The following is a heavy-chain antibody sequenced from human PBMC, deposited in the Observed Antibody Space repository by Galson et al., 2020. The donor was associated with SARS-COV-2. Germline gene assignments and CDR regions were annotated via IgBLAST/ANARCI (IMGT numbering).Heavy chain of an antibody. CDR2: IYDSRCT. CDR1: GGSIGSGDFY. V-gene: IGHV4-31*02. Sequence: ASESLSLTGSVAGGSIGSGDFYWSWIRQHPGKGREWIAHIYDSRCTYYNPSLKSRVTISVDTAKNQFSLEVTSVTAADTAVYYCARMARDGYNYMGYCFDSWGQGTLVTVSS. J-gene: IGHJ4*02. CDR3: ARMARDGYNYMGYCFDS. D-gene: IGHD5-12*01.